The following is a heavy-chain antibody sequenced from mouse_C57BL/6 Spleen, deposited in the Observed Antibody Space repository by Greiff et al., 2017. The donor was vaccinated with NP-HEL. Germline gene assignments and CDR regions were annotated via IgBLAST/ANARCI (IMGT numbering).Heavy chain of an antibody. J-gene: IGHJ4*01. Sequence: VQLVESDAELVKPGASVKISCKVSGYTFTDHTIHWMKQRPEQGLEWIGYIYPRDGSTKYNEKFKGKATLTADKSSSTAYMQLNSLTSEDSAVYFCARHYYGSSSAMDYWGQGTSVTVSS. CDR3: ARHYYGSSSAMDY. D-gene: IGHD1-1*01. CDR2: IYPRDGST. V-gene: IGHV1-78*01. CDR1: GYTFTDHT.